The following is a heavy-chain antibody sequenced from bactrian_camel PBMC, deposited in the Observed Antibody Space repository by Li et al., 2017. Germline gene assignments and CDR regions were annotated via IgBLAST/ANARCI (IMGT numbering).Heavy chain of an antibody. J-gene: IGHJ6*01. CDR1: RDALMY. CDR3: VTGYKHAFGY. D-gene: IGHD1*01. CDR2: ISTGGSST. V-gene: IGHV3S54*01. Sequence: HVQLVESGGGSAQAGGSLRLSCSASRDALMYMAWFRQAPGQKREAVAAISTGGSSTMYVDSVKGRFTISRDSTKNLLYLQLNSLKSEDTALYYCVTGYKHAFGYWGQGTQVTVS.